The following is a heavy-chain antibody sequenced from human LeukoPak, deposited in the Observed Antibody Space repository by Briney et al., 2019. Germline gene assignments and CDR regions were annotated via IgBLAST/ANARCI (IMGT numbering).Heavy chain of an antibody. D-gene: IGHD3-10*01. CDR3: ARASRGRPRFDY. CDR1: GGSISSSSYY. Sequence: KPSETLSLTCTVSGGSISSSSYYWSWIRQPPGKGLEWIGEINHSGSTNYNPSLKSRVTISVDTSKNQFSLKLSSVTAADTAVYYCARASRGRPRFDYWGQGTLVTVSS. J-gene: IGHJ4*02. V-gene: IGHV4-39*07. CDR2: INHSGST.